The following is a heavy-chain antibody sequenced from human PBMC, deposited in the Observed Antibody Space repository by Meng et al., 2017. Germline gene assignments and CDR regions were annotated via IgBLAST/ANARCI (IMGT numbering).Heavy chain of an antibody. Sequence: GSLRLSCADSGYSISSGSHWGWVRQSAGKALEWIASIYHTGTTYYNPSLKSRATISVDTSNNQFSLRLNSVTAADTAIYYCVRDLPTGYFDPWGQGALVTVSS. J-gene: IGHJ5*02. CDR3: VRDLPTGYFDP. D-gene: IGHD4-11*01. V-gene: IGHV4-38-2*02. CDR1: GYSISSGSH. CDR2: IYHTGTT.